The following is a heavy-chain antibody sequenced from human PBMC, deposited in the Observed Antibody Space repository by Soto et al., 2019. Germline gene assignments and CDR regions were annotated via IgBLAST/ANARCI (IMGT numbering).Heavy chain of an antibody. CDR2: INPSGGST. CDR3: ARTLTPNPAEYFQH. J-gene: IGHJ1*01. Sequence: QVQLVQSGAEAKKPGASVKVSCKACGYTFTRYYMHWVRQAPGQGLEWMGIINPSGGSTTYAQKFQGRVTMTRDTSTSTVYMELSSLRSEDTAVYYCARTLTPNPAEYFQHWGQGTLVTVSS. CDR1: GYTFTRYY. V-gene: IGHV1-46*03. D-gene: IGHD3-16*01.